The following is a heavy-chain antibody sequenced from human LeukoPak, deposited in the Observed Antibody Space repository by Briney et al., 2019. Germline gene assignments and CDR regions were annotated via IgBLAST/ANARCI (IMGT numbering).Heavy chain of an antibody. D-gene: IGHD3-22*01. CDR3: ARHAHRRPSYYYDSSGRNYFDY. V-gene: IGHV4-39*01. CDR2: IDYSGST. CDR1: GGSISSSTYY. Sequence: SETLSLTCTVSGGSISSSTYYWGWIRQPPGKGLEWIGNIDYSGSTYYSTSLKSRVTISVDTSKNQVSLNLSSVTAADTAVYYCARHAHRRPSYYYDSSGRNYFDYWGQGTLVTVSS. J-gene: IGHJ4*02.